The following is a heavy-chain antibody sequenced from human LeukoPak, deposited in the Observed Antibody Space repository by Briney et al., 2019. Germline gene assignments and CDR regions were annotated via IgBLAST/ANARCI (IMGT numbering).Heavy chain of an antibody. J-gene: IGHJ4*02. V-gene: IGHV1-69*13. D-gene: IGHD3-16*02. CDR1: GGTFSSYA. CDR2: IIPIFGTA. CDR3: ARGLSIIDAYDY. Sequence: ASAKVSCKASGGTFSSYAISWVRQAPGQGLEWMGGIIPIFGTANYAQKFQGRVTITADESTSTAYMELSSLRSEDTAVYYCARGLSIIDAYDYWGQGTLVTVSS.